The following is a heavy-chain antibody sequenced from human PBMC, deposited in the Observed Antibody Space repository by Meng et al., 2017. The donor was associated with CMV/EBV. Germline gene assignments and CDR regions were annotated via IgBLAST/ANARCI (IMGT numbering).Heavy chain of an antibody. V-gene: IGHV3-7*01. CDR1: GFTSSSYW. Sequence: GESLKISCAASGFTSSSYWMSWVRQAPGKGLEWVTNIKQDGSEKYYVDSVKGRFTISRDNAKNSLYLQMNSLRAEDTAVYYCARDYGDYGLDYWGQGTLVTVSS. D-gene: IGHD4-17*01. J-gene: IGHJ4*02. CDR3: ARDYGDYGLDY. CDR2: IKQDGSEK.